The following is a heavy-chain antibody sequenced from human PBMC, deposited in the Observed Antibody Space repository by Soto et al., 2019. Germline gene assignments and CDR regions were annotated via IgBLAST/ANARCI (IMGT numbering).Heavy chain of an antibody. CDR3: AHSVSGWSPVGYWFDP. D-gene: IGHD6-19*01. CDR2: IYWDDDK. J-gene: IGHJ5*02. V-gene: IGHV2-5*02. Sequence: VSGPTLVNPTQTLTLTCTFSGFSLSTSGVGVGWIRQPPGKALEWLALIYWDDDKRYSPSLKSRLTITKDTSKNQVVLTMTNMDPVDTATYYCAHSVSGWSPVGYWFDPWGQGTLVTVSS. CDR1: GFSLSTSGVG.